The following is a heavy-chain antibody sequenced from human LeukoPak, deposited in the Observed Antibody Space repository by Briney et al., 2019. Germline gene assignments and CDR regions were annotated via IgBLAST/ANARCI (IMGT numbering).Heavy chain of an antibody. J-gene: IGHJ6*02. CDR2: IYPGDSDT. Sequence: GESLKISCKGSGYSFTSYWIGWVRQMPGKGLEWMGIIYPGDSDTRYSPSFQGQVTIPADKSISTAYLQWSSRKASDTAMYYCARQGGYGYYYYYGMDVWGQGTTVTVSS. V-gene: IGHV5-51*01. CDR3: ARQGGYGYYYYYGMDV. D-gene: IGHD5-12*01. CDR1: GYSFTSYW.